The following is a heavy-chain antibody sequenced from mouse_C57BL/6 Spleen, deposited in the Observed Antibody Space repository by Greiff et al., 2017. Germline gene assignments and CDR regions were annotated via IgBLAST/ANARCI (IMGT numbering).Heavy chain of an antibody. J-gene: IGHJ3*01. D-gene: IGHD1-1*01. Sequence: VQLQQPGAELVKPGASVKLSCKASGYTFTSYWMHWVKQRPGQGLEWIGMIHPNSGSTNYNEKFKSKAKLTVDNSSSTAYMQLSSLTSEDSAVYYCERRAIITTFPFAYWGQGTLVTVSA. CDR3: ERRAIITTFPFAY. CDR2: IHPNSGST. V-gene: IGHV1-64*01. CDR1: GYTFTSYW.